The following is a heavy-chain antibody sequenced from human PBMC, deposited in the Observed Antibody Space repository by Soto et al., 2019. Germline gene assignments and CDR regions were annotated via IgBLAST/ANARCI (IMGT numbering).Heavy chain of an antibody. CDR3: VKVVMQSGSYSRAFDI. V-gene: IGHV3-64D*08. D-gene: IGHD1-26*01. CDR2: ISSNGGST. J-gene: IGHJ3*02. Sequence: LRLSCAASGFTFSNYAMSWVRQAPGKGLEYVSAISSNGGSTYYADSVKGRFTISRDNSKNTLYLQMSSLRAEDTAVYYCVKVVMQSGSYSRAFDIWGQGTMVTVSS. CDR1: GFTFSNYA.